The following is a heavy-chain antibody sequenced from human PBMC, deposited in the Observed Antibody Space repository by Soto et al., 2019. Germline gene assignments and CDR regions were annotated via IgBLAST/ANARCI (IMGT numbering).Heavy chain of an antibody. CDR2: ISYDGSNK. CDR3: AKGSTPSRYCSGGSCYSAIDP. J-gene: IGHJ5*02. V-gene: IGHV3-30*18. D-gene: IGHD2-15*01. CDR1: GFTFSSYG. Sequence: GGSQRLSYAASGFTFSSYGVHWVRQAPGKGLEWVAVISYDGSNKYYADSVKGRFTISRDNSKNTLYLQMNSLRAEDTAVYYCAKGSTPSRYCSGGSCYSAIDPWGQGTLVTVSS.